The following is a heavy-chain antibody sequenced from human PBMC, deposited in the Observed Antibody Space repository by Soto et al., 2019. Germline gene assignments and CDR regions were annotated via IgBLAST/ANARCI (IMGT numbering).Heavy chain of an antibody. CDR2: INPSGGAT. J-gene: IGHJ4*02. CDR3: ARSYSSSWYYFDY. D-gene: IGHD6-13*01. CDR1: GYTFTNYY. Sequence: ASVKVSCKASGYTFTNYYIHWVRQAPGQGLECMAMINPSGGATSYTQKFQGRVTMTRDTSTSTVYMDLSSLRSEDTAVYYCARSYSSSWYYFDYWGQGTLVTVSS. V-gene: IGHV1-46*01.